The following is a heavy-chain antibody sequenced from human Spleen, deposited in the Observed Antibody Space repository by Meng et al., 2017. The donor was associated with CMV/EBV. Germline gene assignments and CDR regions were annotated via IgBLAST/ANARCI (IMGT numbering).Heavy chain of an antibody. D-gene: IGHD3-22*01. V-gene: IGHV4-59*01. CDR3: ARGIQRDTTYYYDSSGYYYFP. Sequence: SETLSLTCNVSGGSISSYYWSWIRQPPGKGLEWIGYIYYSGSTNYNPSLKSRVTISVDTSKNQFSLKLSSVTAADTAVYYCARGIQRDTTYYYDSSGYYYFPWGQGTLVTVSS. CDR2: IYYSGST. CDR1: GGSISSYY. J-gene: IGHJ5*02.